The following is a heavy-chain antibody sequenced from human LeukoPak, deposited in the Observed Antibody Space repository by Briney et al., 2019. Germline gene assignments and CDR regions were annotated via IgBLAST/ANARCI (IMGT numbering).Heavy chain of an antibody. D-gene: IGHD3-3*01. CDR1: GGSISSGGYY. J-gene: IGHJ6*02. CDR2: INHSGST. CDR3: ARGRRFLDYGMDV. Sequence: PSETLSLTCTVSGGSISSGGYYWSWIRQPPGKGLEWIGEINHSGSTNYNPSLKSRVTISVDTSKNQFSLKLSSVTAADTAVYYCARGRRFLDYGMDVWGQGTTVTVSS. V-gene: IGHV4-39*07.